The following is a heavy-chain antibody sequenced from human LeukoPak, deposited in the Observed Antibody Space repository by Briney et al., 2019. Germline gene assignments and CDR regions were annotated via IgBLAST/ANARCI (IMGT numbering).Heavy chain of an antibody. D-gene: IGHD6-13*01. CDR3: ARAHCRENMPAADTGCWFDP. Sequence: ASVKVSCKASGYTFTSFDINWVRQATGQGLEWMGWVNPNSGNTGFAQKFQGRVSMTRSTSISTAYMELSSLRSEDTAVYYCARAHCRENMPAADTGCWFDPWGQGTLVTASS. CDR2: VNPNSGNT. J-gene: IGHJ5*02. V-gene: IGHV1-8*01. CDR1: GYTFTSFD.